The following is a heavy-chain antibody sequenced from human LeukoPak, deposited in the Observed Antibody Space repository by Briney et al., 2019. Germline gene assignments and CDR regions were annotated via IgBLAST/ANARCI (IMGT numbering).Heavy chain of an antibody. CDR2: ISGSGIST. Sequence: GGTLRLSCAASGFTFSSYGMSWVRQAPGKGLEWVSDISGSGISTYYADSVKGRFTISRDNSKNTLYLQMNSLRAEDTAVYYCAKDGSGSYYYTFDYWGQGTLVTVSS. D-gene: IGHD3-10*01. CDR3: AKDGSGSYYYTFDY. CDR1: GFTFSSYG. J-gene: IGHJ4*02. V-gene: IGHV3-23*01.